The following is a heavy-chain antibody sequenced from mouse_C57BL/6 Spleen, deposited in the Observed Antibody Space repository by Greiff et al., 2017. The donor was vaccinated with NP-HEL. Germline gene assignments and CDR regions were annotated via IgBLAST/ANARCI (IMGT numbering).Heavy chain of an antibody. V-gene: IGHV1-82*01. J-gene: IGHJ2*01. CDR3: ARTDYSDD. CDR2: IYPGDGDT. Sequence: VQLLQSGPELVKPGASVKISCKASGYAFSSSWMNWVKQRPGKGLEWIGRIYPGDGDTNYNGKFKGKATLTADKSSSTAYMQLSSLTSEDSAVYFCARTDYSDDWGQGTTLTVSS. CDR1: GYAFSSSW. D-gene: IGHD2-12*01.